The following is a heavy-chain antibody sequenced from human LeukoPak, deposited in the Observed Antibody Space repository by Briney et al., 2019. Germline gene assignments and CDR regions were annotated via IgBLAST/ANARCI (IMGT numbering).Heavy chain of an antibody. CDR2: ISGGGGTT. V-gene: IGHV3-23*01. J-gene: IGHJ4*02. Sequence: PGGSLRLSCAASGFTFKRNSMNWVRQAPGKGLEWVAAISGGGGTTNYGDSVKARFIISRDSSSNTLFLQTNNLRADDTAVYYCARSPSLLWFGAAAFLDYWGQGALVTVSS. CDR3: ARSPSLLWFGAAAFLDY. CDR1: GFTFKRNS. D-gene: IGHD3-10*01.